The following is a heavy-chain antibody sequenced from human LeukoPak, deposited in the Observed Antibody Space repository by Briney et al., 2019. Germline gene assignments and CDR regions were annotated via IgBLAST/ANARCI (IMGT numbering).Heavy chain of an antibody. J-gene: IGHJ4*02. V-gene: IGHV3-23*01. CDR1: GFTFSSYA. Sequence: GGSLRLSCAASGFTFSSYAMSWVRQAPGKGLEWVSAISGSGGSTYYADSVKGRFTISRDNSKNTLYLQMNSLRAEDTALYYCARESIAAAGTSYDYWGQGTLVTVSS. D-gene: IGHD6-13*01. CDR3: ARESIAAAGTSYDY. CDR2: ISGSGGST.